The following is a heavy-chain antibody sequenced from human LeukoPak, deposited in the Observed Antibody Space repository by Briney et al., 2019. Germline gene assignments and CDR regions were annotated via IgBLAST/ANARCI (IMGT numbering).Heavy chain of an antibody. CDR1: GFTFSSYA. Sequence: AGGSLRLSCAASGFTFSSYAMSWVRQAPGKGLEWVSAISGSGGSTYYADSVKGRFTISRDNSKNTLYLQMNSLRAEDTAVYYCAKGDYDSSGYYYVPIDYWGQGTLVTVSS. CDR3: AKGDYDSSGYYYVPIDY. J-gene: IGHJ4*02. D-gene: IGHD3-22*01. V-gene: IGHV3-23*01. CDR2: ISGSGGST.